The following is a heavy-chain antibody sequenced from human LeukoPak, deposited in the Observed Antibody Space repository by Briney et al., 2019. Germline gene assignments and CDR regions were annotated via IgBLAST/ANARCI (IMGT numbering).Heavy chain of an antibody. Sequence: GGSLRLSCAASGFTFSSYGMHWVRQAPGKGLEWVAVIWYDGSNKYYADSVKGRSTISRDNSKNTLYLQMNSLRAEDTAVYYCARDTDGDYEYYLDYWGQGTLVTVSS. D-gene: IGHD4-17*01. CDR2: IWYDGSNK. V-gene: IGHV3-33*01. J-gene: IGHJ4*02. CDR3: ARDTDGDYEYYLDY. CDR1: GFTFSSYG.